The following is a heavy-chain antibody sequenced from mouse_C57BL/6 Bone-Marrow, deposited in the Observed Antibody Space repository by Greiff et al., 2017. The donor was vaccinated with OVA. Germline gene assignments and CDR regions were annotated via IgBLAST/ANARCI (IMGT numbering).Heavy chain of an antibody. CDR3: ARHHYYGSSYSPFAY. Sequence: EVQLVEPGGGLVQPGESLKLSCESNEYEFPSHDMSWVRKTPEKRLELVAAINRDGGSTYYPDTMERRFIISRDNTKKTLYLQMSSLRSEDTALYYCARHHYYGSSYSPFAYWGQGTLVTVSA. CDR2: INRDGGST. V-gene: IGHV5-2*01. CDR1: EYEFPSHD. D-gene: IGHD1-1*01. J-gene: IGHJ3*01.